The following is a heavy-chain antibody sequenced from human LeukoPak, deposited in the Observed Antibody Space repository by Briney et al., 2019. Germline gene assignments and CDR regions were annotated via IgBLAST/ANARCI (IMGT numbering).Heavy chain of an antibody. Sequence: SETLSLTCAVYGGSFSGYYWSWIRQPPGKGLEWIGEIDHSGNTNYNPSLKSRVTISVDTSKNQFSLKLSSVTAADTAVYYCARGIAFDYWGQGTLVTVSS. CDR3: ARGIAFDY. V-gene: IGHV4-34*01. CDR1: GGSFSGYY. CDR2: IDHSGNT. D-gene: IGHD6-13*01. J-gene: IGHJ4*02.